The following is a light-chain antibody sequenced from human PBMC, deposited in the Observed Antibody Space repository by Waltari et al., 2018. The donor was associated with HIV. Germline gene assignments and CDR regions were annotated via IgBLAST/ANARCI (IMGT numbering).Light chain of an antibody. Sequence: SSELTQDPAVSVALGQTVRLTCQGHSLRTYYATWYRQKPGQAPALVVYGNNNRPSGIPDRFSGSSSGDTASLTITATQAEDEADYYCNSRDSSGNLVVFGGGTKLTVL. CDR2: GNN. CDR1: SLRTYY. V-gene: IGLV3-19*01. J-gene: IGLJ2*01. CDR3: NSRDSSGNLVV.